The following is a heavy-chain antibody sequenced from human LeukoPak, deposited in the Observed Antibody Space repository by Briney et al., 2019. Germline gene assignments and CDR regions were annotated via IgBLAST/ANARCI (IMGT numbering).Heavy chain of an antibody. V-gene: IGHV3-48*04. CDR3: ARDPYSGRYGDYYYYYMDV. CDR1: GFTFNSYS. CDR2: ISSSSTTK. Sequence: GGSLRLSCAASGFTFNSYSINWVRQAQGKGLEWVSYISSSSTTKNYADSVKGRFTISRDNAQNSLYLQINSLRAEDTAVYYCARDPYSGRYGDYYYYYMDVWGKGTTVTISS. J-gene: IGHJ6*03. D-gene: IGHD1-26*01.